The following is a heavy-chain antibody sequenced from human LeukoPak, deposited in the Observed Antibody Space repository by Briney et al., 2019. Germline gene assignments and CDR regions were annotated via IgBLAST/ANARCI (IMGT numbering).Heavy chain of an antibody. V-gene: IGHV3-7*03. CDR3: ARSSYSSSSSV. CDR2: VNSDGSEG. CDR1: GFTFSGFW. J-gene: IGHJ3*01. Sequence: GGSLRLSCAVSGFTFSGFWMSWSRQAPGKGLEWVASVNSDGSEGYYADVVRGRFTISRDNAKNSLYLQINSLRAEDTAVYYCARSSYSSSSSVWGQGTMVTVSS. D-gene: IGHD6-6*01.